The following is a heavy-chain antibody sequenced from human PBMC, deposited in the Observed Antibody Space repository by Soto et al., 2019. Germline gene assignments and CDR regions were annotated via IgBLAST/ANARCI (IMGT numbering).Heavy chain of an antibody. CDR1: GGTFSSYA. V-gene: IGHV1-69*12. CDR2: IISIFGTA. J-gene: IGHJ6*02. CDR3: ASHSGSSPEGRYYYGMDV. D-gene: IGHD1-26*01. Sequence: QVQLVQSGAEVKKPGSSVKVSCKASGGTFSSYAISWVRQAPGQGLQWMGGIISIFGTADYAQKLQGRVTITADESTSTAYMELSSLRSEDTAVYYCASHSGSSPEGRYYYGMDVWGQGTTVTVSS.